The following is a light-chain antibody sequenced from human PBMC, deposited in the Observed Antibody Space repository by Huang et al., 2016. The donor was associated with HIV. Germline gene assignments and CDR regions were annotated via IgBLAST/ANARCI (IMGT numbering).Light chain of an antibody. J-gene: IGKJ1*01. CDR2: AAS. Sequence: DIQMTQSPSSLSASVGDRVTISCRASQGISTYLAWYQHKPGKVPNLLIYAASTLPSGVPSRFSGSGSGTDFTLTSGSLQPEDVAIYYCQQYNSVPRTFGLGTRVEIK. CDR3: QQYNSVPRT. CDR1: QGISTY. V-gene: IGKV1-27*01.